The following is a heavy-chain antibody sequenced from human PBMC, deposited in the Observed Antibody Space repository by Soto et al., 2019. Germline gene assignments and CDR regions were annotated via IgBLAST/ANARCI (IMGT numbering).Heavy chain of an antibody. Sequence: QVQLQESGPGLVKPSGTLSLTCAVSSGSISSAHWWNWVRQPPGKGLEWIGEIYHSGSTNYNPSLNIRVTVSVDKSMNQFSLKLTSVTAADTDVYYCATNSYYSLGVWGQGTTVTVSS. CDR3: ATNSYYSLGV. CDR1: SGSISSAHW. V-gene: IGHV4-4*02. CDR2: IYHSGST. J-gene: IGHJ6*02.